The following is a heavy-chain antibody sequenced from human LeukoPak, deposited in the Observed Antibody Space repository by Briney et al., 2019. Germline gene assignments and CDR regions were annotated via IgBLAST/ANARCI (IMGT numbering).Heavy chain of an antibody. V-gene: IGHV1-69*05. CDR1: GGTFSSYA. Sequence: GASVKVSXKASGGTFSSYAISWVRQAPGQGLEWMGGIIPIFGTANYAQKFQGRVTITTDESTSIAYMELSSLRSEDTAVYYCASVLNYFESSGYYFDDWGQGTLVTVSS. J-gene: IGHJ4*02. CDR3: ASVLNYFESSGYYFDD. D-gene: IGHD3-22*01. CDR2: IIPIFGTA.